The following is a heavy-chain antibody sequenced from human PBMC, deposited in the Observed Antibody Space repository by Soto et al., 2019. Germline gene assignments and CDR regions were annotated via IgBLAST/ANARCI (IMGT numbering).Heavy chain of an antibody. D-gene: IGHD1-20*01. V-gene: IGHV3-11*01. Sequence: PGGSLRLSCAASGFTFSDYYMSWIRQAPGKGLEWVSYISSSGSTIYYADSVKGRFTISRDNAKSSLYLQMNSLRAEDTAVYYCARGDRSNWKYYYYYMDVWGKGTTVTVSS. CDR1: GFTFSDYY. CDR2: ISSSGSTI. J-gene: IGHJ6*03. CDR3: ARGDRSNWKYYYYYMDV.